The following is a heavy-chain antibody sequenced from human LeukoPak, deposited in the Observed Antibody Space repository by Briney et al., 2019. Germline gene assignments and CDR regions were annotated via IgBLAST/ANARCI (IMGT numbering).Heavy chain of an antibody. CDR1: GDSITTAY. CDR2: IFYTVDK. V-gene: IGHV4-59*01. Sequence: SETLSLTCTVSGDSITTAYWSWMRQPPGKGLESIGYIFYTVDKNYNPSPGSRVTMSLDTSKNQVSLRLTSVTPADTGVYYCTKGTRQPLWGQGTLVTVSS. CDR3: TKGTRQPL. D-gene: IGHD6-13*01. J-gene: IGHJ4*02.